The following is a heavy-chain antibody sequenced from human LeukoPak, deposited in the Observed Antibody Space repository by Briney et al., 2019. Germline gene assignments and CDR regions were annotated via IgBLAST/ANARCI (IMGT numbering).Heavy chain of an antibody. CDR3: ARDHYHKIHSVMVTAPDY. J-gene: IGHJ4*02. CDR1: GYTLTELS. V-gene: IGHV1-24*01. D-gene: IGHD2-21*02. Sequence: ASVKVSCKVSGYTLTELSMHWVRQAPGKGLEWVGGFDPEDGETIYAQKFQGRVTMTRDTSTSTVYMELRSLRSEDTAVYYCARDHYHKIHSVMVTAPDYWGQGTLVIVSS. CDR2: FDPEDGET.